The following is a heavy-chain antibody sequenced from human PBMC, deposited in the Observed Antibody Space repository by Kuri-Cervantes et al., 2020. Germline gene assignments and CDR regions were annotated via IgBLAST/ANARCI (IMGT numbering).Heavy chain of an antibody. CDR2: IKKDENEK. J-gene: IGHJ4*02. CDR1: GFTFSSYC. Sequence: ESLKISCAASGFTFSSYCMGWVRQAPGKGLEWVANIKKDENEKYYVDSVKGRFTISRDNAKNSLYLQMNSLRAEDTAVYYCARGIYGSGSYWGQGTLVTVSS. D-gene: IGHD3-10*01. V-gene: IGHV3-7*01. CDR3: ARGIYGSGSY.